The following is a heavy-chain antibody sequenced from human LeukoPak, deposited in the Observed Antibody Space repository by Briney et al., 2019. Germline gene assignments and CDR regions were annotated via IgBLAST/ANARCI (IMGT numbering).Heavy chain of an antibody. CDR1: GNTFTSNW. CDR3: ARDHSSEEKSWSPDP. J-gene: IGHJ5*02. Sequence: ASVKVSCKTSGNTFTSNWIHWMRQGPGQGLEWMGVINPNGDYTMYAQKFQGRVTVTRDMSSSTDYMELGSLRSEDTAVCYCARDHSSEEKSWSPDPWGQGTLVTVSS. CDR2: INPNGDYT. D-gene: IGHD2-15*01. V-gene: IGHV1-46*01.